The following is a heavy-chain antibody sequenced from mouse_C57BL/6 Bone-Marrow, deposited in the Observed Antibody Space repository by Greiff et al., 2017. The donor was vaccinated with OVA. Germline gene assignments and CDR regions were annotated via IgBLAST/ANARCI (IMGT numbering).Heavy chain of an antibody. Sequence: VMLVESGAELAKPGASVKLSCKASGYTFTSYWMHWVKQRPGQGLEWIGYINPSSGYTKYNQKFKDKATLTVDKSSSTAYMQLSSLTYEDSAVYYGAREGKNGNCAMDYWGQGTSVTVSS. V-gene: IGHV1-7*01. CDR3: AREGKNGNCAMDY. J-gene: IGHJ4*01. CDR1: GYTFTSYW. CDR2: INPSSGYT. D-gene: IGHD1-3*01.